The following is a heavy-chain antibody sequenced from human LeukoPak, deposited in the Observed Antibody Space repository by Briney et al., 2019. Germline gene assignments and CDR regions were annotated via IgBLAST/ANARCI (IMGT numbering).Heavy chain of an antibody. Sequence: SETLSLTCAVYGGSFGGYYWSWIRQPPGKGLEWIGEINHSGSTNYNPSLKSRVTISVDTSKNQFSLKLSSVTAADTAVYYCASTGYSGYDLAYWGQGTLVTVSS. V-gene: IGHV4-34*01. CDR1: GGSFGGYY. CDR3: ASTGYSGYDLAY. CDR2: INHSGST. J-gene: IGHJ4*02. D-gene: IGHD5-12*01.